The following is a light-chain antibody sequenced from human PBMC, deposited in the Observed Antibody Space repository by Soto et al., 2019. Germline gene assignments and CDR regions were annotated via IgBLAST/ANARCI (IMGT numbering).Light chain of an antibody. CDR2: DVA. CDR3: CSFAGNYPVV. CDR1: SSDVGDCNY. V-gene: IGLV2-11*01. Sequence: QSALTQPRSMSGSPGQSVTISCTGTSSDVGDCNYVSWYQQHPGKAPKLIIYDVAKRPSGVPDRFSGSKSGNTASLTISGLQADDEADYYCCSFAGNYPVVLGGGTKLTVL. J-gene: IGLJ2*01.